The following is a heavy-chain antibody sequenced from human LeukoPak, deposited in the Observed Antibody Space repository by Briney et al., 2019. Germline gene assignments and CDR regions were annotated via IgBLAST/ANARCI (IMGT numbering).Heavy chain of an antibody. D-gene: IGHD3-9*01. CDR3: ARDPSYPPYDILTGYPLD. V-gene: IGHV3-30-3*01. J-gene: IGHJ4*02. Sequence: GRSLRLSCAASGFTFSSYAMHWVRQAPGKGLEWVAVISYDGSNKYYADSVKGRFTISRDNSKNTLYLQMNSLRAEDTAVYYXARDPSYPPYDILTGYPLDWGQGTLVTVSS. CDR2: ISYDGSNK. CDR1: GFTFSSYA.